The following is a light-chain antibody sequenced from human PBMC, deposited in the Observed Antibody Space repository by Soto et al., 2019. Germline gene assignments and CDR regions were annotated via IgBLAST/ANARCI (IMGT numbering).Light chain of an antibody. CDR3: QQYDNSLYT. J-gene: IGKJ2*01. CDR1: QSVSSSY. CDR2: AAS. V-gene: IGKV3-20*01. Sequence: EIVLTQSPGTLSLSPGERATLSCRASQSVSSSYLAWYQQKPGQPPRLLIYAASSRATGIPDRFSGSRSGTDFTLTISRLEPEDFAVYYCQQYDNSLYTFGQGTKLEIK.